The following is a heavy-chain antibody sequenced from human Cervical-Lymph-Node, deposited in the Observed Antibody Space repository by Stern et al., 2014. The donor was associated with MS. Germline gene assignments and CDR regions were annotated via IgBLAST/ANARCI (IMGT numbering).Heavy chain of an antibody. V-gene: IGHV1-69*01. CDR3: ARAQNFYDSSGYGTDFDY. CDR2: IIPIFGTA. J-gene: IGHJ4*02. CDR1: GGSFSRYA. Sequence: VQLLEPGAEVKKPGSSVKVSCKASGGSFSRYAISWVRQAPGQGLEWMGGIIPIFGTANYAQKFQGRVTVTADESTSTAYMELSSLRSEDTAVYYCARAQNFYDSSGYGTDFDYWGQGTLVTVSS. D-gene: IGHD3-22*01.